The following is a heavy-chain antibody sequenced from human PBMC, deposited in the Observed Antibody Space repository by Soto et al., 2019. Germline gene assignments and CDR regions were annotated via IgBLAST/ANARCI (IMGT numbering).Heavy chain of an antibody. CDR1: GFTFSSYW. V-gene: IGHV3-74*01. Sequence: EVQLVESGGGLVQPGGSLRLSCAASGFTFSSYWMHWVRQAPGKGLVWVSRINSDGSSTSYADSVKGRFTISRDNAKNKLYLQMNSLRAEDTAVYYCALPLSYDSSGSRQYYYYGMDVWGQGTTVTVSS. CDR3: ALPLSYDSSGSRQYYYYGMDV. D-gene: IGHD3-22*01. J-gene: IGHJ6*02. CDR2: INSDGSST.